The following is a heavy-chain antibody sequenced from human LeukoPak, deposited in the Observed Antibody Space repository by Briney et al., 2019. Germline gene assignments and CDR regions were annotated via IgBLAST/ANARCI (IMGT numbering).Heavy chain of an antibody. CDR1: GFTFSSYA. CDR2: ISYDGSNK. V-gene: IGHV3-30-3*01. CDR3: ASARGYSYGYNH. J-gene: IGHJ5*02. D-gene: IGHD5-18*01. Sequence: GRSLRLSCAASGFTFSSYAMHWVRQAPGKGLEWVAVISYDGSNKYYADSVKGRFTISRDNSKNTLYLRMNSLRAEDTAVYYCASARGYSYGYNHWGQGTLVTVSS.